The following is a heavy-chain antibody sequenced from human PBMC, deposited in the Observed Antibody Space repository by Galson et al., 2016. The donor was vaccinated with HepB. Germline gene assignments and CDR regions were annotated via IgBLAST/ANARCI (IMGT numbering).Heavy chain of an antibody. J-gene: IGHJ4*02. V-gene: IGHV4-39*01. Sequence: SLTCTVSGGSIISNGYYWGWVRQPPGKGLEWIGSIYYSGTTYYNPSLKSRVTMSADTSTNQFSLKLASVTAADTAVYYCARRNVAPFDFWGQGTLATVSS. CDR3: ARRNVAPFDF. CDR1: GGSIISNGYY. D-gene: IGHD2-8*01. CDR2: IYYSGTT.